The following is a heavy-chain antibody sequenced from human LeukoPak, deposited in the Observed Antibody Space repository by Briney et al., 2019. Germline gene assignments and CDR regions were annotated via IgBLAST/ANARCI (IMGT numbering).Heavy chain of an antibody. V-gene: IGHV3-13*01. CDR2: IGTAGDT. D-gene: IGHD1-26*01. Sequence: GGSLRLSCAASGFTFSSYDMHWVRQATGKGLEWVSVIGTAGDTYYPGSVKGRFTISRENAKNSLYLQMNSLRAGDTAVYYCARGLRYSGSQNWFDPWGQGTLVTVSS. J-gene: IGHJ5*02. CDR1: GFTFSSYD. CDR3: ARGLRYSGSQNWFDP.